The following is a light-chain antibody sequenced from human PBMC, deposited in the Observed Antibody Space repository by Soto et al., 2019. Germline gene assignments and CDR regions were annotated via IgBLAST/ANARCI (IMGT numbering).Light chain of an antibody. CDR3: QQFSNYPYS. CDR2: DAS. V-gene: IGKV3-20*01. J-gene: IGKJ4*01. Sequence: PGERATLSCRASQSVSSYLAWYQQKPGQAPKLLIHDASSRATGIPDRFSGGGSGTDFILTISRLEPEDFAVYYCQQFSNYPYSFGGVTK. CDR1: QSVSSY.